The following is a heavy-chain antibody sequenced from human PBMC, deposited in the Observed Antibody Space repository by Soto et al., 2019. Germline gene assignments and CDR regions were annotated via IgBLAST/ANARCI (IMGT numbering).Heavy chain of an antibody. CDR1: GYSISSGYY. CDR3: AGADQGAWFYWFDP. D-gene: IGHD3-9*01. Sequence: SETLSLTCAVSGYSISSGYYWGWIRQPPGKGLEWIGSIYHSGSTYYNPSLKSRVTISVDTSKNQFSLKLSSVTAADTAVYYCAGADQGAWFYWFDPRGQGTLVTVSS. CDR2: IYHSGST. J-gene: IGHJ5*02. V-gene: IGHV4-38-2*01.